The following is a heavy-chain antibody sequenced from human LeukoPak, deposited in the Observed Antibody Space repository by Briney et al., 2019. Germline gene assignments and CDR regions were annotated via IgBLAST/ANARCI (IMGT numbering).Heavy chain of an antibody. D-gene: IGHD5-24*01. Sequence: HAGGSLRLSCAASGFTLSNYWMHWVRQAPGKGLVWVSRINTDGSSTTYADSVKGRFTISRDNAKNTLYLQMNSLRAEDAAVYYCARVEGRNGYNVWGKGTTVIVSS. V-gene: IGHV3-74*01. CDR1: GFTLSNYW. J-gene: IGHJ6*04. CDR3: ARVEGRNGYNV. CDR2: INTDGSST.